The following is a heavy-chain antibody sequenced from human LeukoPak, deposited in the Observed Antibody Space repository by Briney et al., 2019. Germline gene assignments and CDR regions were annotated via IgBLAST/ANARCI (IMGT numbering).Heavy chain of an antibody. CDR3: AKVGLYCGGDCYVFDY. CDR1: GFTFSSYA. CDR2: ISGSGGST. V-gene: IGHV3-23*01. Sequence: PGGSLRLSCAASGFTFSSYAMSWVRQAPGKGLEWVSAISGSGGSTYYADSVKGRFTISRDNSKNTLYLQMNSLRAEDTAVYYCAKVGLYCGGDCYVFDYWGQGTLVTVSS. J-gene: IGHJ4*02. D-gene: IGHD2-21*02.